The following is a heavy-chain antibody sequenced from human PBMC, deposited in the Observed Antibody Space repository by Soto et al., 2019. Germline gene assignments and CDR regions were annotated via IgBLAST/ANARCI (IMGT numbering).Heavy chain of an antibody. Sequence: AVGSLRLSCAASGFTFSNYEMNWVRQAPGKGLEWVSYISSSGSTIYYADSVKGRFTLSRDNAKNSLYLQMNSLRAEDTAVYYCARVPDYGGYAYWGQGTLVTV. CDR3: ARVPDYGGYAY. V-gene: IGHV3-48*03. J-gene: IGHJ4*02. D-gene: IGHD4-17*01. CDR2: ISSSGSTI. CDR1: GFTFSNYE.